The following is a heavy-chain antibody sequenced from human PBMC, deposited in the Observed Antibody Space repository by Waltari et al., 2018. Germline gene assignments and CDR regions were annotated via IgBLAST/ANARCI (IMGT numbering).Heavy chain of an antibody. D-gene: IGHD2-2*01. Sequence: QLQLQESGPGLVKPSETLSLSCTVSGDSISRSAYYLGWIRQPPGKGLAWIGSVDDSGNSYYNPSLKSRVDISTDTSKNQLSLRLTSVTAADSAVYHCARQRPAALVAWFDSWGQGTPVIVSS. J-gene: IGHJ5*01. CDR3: ARQRPAALVAWFDS. CDR2: VDDSGNS. V-gene: IGHV4-39*07. CDR1: GDSISRSAYY.